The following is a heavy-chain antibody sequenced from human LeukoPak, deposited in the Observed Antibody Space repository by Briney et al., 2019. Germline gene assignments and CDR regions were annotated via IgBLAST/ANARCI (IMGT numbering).Heavy chain of an antibody. CDR1: TFSFSRYP. CDR3: AKSFLTTAAGTGRAFDI. Sequence: GGSLRLSCAASTFSFSRYPMGWVRQAPGKGLEWVSGISAGGDGTYHADPVKGRFTISRDNSKNTLFLQMNNLRAEDTAKYYCAKSFLTTAAGTGRAFDIWGQGTMVTVSS. CDR2: ISAGGDGT. V-gene: IGHV3-23*01. J-gene: IGHJ3*02. D-gene: IGHD2/OR15-2a*01.